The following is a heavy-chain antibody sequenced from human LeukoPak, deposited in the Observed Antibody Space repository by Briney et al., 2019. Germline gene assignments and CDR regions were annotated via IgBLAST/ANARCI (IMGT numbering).Heavy chain of an antibody. Sequence: GGSLRLSCAASGFTVSSNYMSWVRQAPGKGLEWVSVIYSGGSTYYADSVKGRFTISRDNSKNTLYLQMNSLRAEDAAVYYCASPAVAGTLFPDYWGQGTLVTVSS. CDR1: GFTVSSNY. J-gene: IGHJ4*02. D-gene: IGHD6-19*01. CDR2: IYSGGST. V-gene: IGHV3-66*01. CDR3: ASPAVAGTLFPDY.